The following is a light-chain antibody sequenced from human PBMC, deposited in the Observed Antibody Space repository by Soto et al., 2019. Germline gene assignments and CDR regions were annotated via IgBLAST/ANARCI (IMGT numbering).Light chain of an antibody. Sequence: DIQMTQSPSSLSASVGDRVTITCRASQSISSYLNWYQQKPGKAPKLLIYAASSLQSGVPSRFSDSGSGTDFTLTISSLQPEDFATYYCQQSYSTPRTFGQGTKLEF. J-gene: IGKJ2*02. CDR3: QQSYSTPRT. CDR2: AAS. CDR1: QSISSY. V-gene: IGKV1-39*01.